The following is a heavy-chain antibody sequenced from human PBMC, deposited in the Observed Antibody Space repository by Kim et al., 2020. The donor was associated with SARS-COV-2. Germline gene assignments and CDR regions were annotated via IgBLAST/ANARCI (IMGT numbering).Heavy chain of an antibody. V-gene: IGHV3-9*01. J-gene: IGHJ1*01. CDR3: VKDIGVRPAAGTHFQH. Sequence: DAVKDRFTLSRDTAKNTQYLQKNSLRPEDTALYYCVKDIGVRPAAGTHFQHWGQGTLVTVSS. D-gene: IGHD6-13*01.